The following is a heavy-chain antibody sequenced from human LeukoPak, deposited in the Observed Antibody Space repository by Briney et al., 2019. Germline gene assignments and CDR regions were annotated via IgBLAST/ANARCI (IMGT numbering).Heavy chain of an antibody. J-gene: IGHJ4*02. D-gene: IGHD2-21*01. V-gene: IGHV3-23*01. CDR1: GFTFSSYA. CDR2: ISGSGGST. CDR3: AAGGSYYSLAY. Sequence: GGSLRLSCAASGFTFSSYAMSWVRQAPGKGLEWVSAISGSGGSTYYADSVKGRFTISRDNSQNTLFLQMSSLRAEDTAVYYCAAGGSYYSLAYWGQGTLVTVSS.